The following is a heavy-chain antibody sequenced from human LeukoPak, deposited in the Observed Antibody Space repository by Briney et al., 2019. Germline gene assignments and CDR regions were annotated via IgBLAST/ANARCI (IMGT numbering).Heavy chain of an antibody. J-gene: IGHJ6*02. CDR2: ISGSGGST. V-gene: IGHV3-23*01. CDR3: AKVYAGDSYYYGMDV. CDR1: GFTFSSYA. D-gene: IGHD2-2*01. Sequence: PGGSLRLSCAASGFTFSSYAMSWVRQAPGKGLEWVSAISGSGGSTYYADSVKGRFTISRDNSKNTPYLQMNSLRAEDTAVYYCAKVYAGDSYYYGMDVWGQGTTVTVSS.